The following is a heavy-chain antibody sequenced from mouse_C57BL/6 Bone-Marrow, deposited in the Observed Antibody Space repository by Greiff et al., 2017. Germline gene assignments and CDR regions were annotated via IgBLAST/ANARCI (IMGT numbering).Heavy chain of an antibody. V-gene: IGHV5-6*01. CDR2: ISSGGSYT. CDR1: GFTFSSYG. J-gene: IGHJ4*01. CDR3: ARGTNYSNYDAMDY. D-gene: IGHD2-5*01. Sequence: DVQLVESGGDLVKPGGSLKLSCAASGFTFSSYGMSWVRQTPDKRLEWVATISSGGSYTYYPDSVKGRFTISRDNAKNTLYLQMSSLKSEDTAMYYCARGTNYSNYDAMDYWGQGTSVTVSS.